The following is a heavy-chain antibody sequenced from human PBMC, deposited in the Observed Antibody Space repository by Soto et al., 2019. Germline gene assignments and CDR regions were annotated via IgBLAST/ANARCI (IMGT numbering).Heavy chain of an antibody. CDR3: ARLRFQYSSRWYDAFDI. J-gene: IGHJ3*02. D-gene: IGHD6-13*01. Sequence: SVKVSCKASGGTFSSYAISWVRQAPGQGLEWMGGIIPIFGTANYAQKFQGRVTITADESTSTAYMELSSLRSEDTAVYYCARLRFQYSSRWYDAFDIWGQGTMVTVSS. CDR2: IIPIFGTA. CDR1: GGTFSSYA. V-gene: IGHV1-69*13.